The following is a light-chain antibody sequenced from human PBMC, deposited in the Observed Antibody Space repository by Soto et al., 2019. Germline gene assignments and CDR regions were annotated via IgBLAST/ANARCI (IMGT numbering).Light chain of an antibody. CDR3: MQALQTSFT. Sequence: DIVMTQSPLSLPVTPGEPASISCRSSQSLLHSNGCNYLDWYLQKPGQSPQLLIYLGSNRASGVPDRFSGSGSGTDFTLKISRVEAEDVGVYYCMQALQTSFTFGPGTKLDIK. V-gene: IGKV2-28*01. CDR2: LGS. J-gene: IGKJ3*01. CDR1: QSLLHSNGCNY.